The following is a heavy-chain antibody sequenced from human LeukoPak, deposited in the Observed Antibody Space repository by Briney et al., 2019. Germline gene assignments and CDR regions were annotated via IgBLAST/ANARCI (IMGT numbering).Heavy chain of an antibody. Sequence: SQTLSLTCTVSGASIRSGDYYWSWIRQPPGKGLEWIGYIYDSGSTYCNPSLKSRITISVDTSENRFSQKLSSVTATDTAVYYCARDCSGGSCYGAFDIWGQGTMVTVSS. V-gene: IGHV4-30-4*01. D-gene: IGHD2-15*01. CDR1: GASIRSGDYY. CDR3: ARDCSGGSCYGAFDI. J-gene: IGHJ3*02. CDR2: IYDSGST.